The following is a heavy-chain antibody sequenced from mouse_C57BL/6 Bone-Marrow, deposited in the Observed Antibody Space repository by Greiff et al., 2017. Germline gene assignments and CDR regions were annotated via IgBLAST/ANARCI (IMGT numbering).Heavy chain of an antibody. V-gene: IGHV1-15*01. CDR1: GYTFTDYE. Sequence: QVQLQQSGAELVRPGASVTLSCKASGYTFTDYEMHWVKQTPVHGLEWIGAIDPETGGTAYNQKFKGKAILTADKSSSTAYMELRSLTSEDSAVDYCTRLSFYYGSICFDYWGQGTTLTVSS. D-gene: IGHD1-1*01. J-gene: IGHJ2*01. CDR3: TRLSFYYGSICFDY. CDR2: IDPETGGT.